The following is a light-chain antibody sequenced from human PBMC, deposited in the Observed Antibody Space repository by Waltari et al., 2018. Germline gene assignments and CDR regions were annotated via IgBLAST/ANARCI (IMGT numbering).Light chain of an antibody. CDR3: QQVNSFPRT. V-gene: IGKV1-12*01. Sequence: DIQMTQSPSSVSASVGDRVTLTCRASQGLSSRLAWYQQKPWKAPKLLIYDASSLHSGVPSRFSGSGSGTDFTLTIRSLQPEDFATYYCQQVNSFPRTFGQGTKVEVK. CDR1: QGLSSR. J-gene: IGKJ1*01. CDR2: DAS.